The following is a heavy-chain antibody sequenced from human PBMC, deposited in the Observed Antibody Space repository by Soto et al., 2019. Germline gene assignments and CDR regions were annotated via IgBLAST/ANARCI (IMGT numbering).Heavy chain of an antibody. CDR1: GFSLSTSGVC. CDR2: IYWDDDK. J-gene: IGHJ4*02. V-gene: IGHV2-5*02. CDR3: EHRPGDGYNSDLNFDY. D-gene: IGHD5-12*01. Sequence: QITLKESGPTLVKPTQTLTLTCTFSGFSLSTSGVCVGWIRQPPGKALEWLALIYWDDDKRYSSSLKSRLTITKDTSKNQVVLTMTNMDPVDTATYYCEHRPGDGYNSDLNFDYWGQGTLVTVSS.